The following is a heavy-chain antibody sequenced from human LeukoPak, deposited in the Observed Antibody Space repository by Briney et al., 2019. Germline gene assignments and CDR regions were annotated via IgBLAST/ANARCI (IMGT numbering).Heavy chain of an antibody. V-gene: IGHV3-20*04. CDR3: ARDYYGDSYFDS. CDR1: GFTFDDYG. Sequence: GGSLRLSCAASGFTFDDYGMSWVRQAPGKGLEWVSGINWNGGTTDYVDSVKGRFTISRDNAKNSLYLQMNSLRAEDTALYYCARDYYGDSYFDSWGQGTLVTVSS. D-gene: IGHD4-17*01. J-gene: IGHJ4*02. CDR2: INWNGGTT.